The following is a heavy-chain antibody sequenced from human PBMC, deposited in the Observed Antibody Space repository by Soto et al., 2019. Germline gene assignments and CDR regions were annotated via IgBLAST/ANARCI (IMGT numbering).Heavy chain of an antibody. CDR1: GYSFTNYW. CDR3: ARLGGSGSGWFDL. D-gene: IGHD3-10*01. V-gene: IGHV5-51*03. CDR2: IYPGDSDT. Sequence: EVQLVQSGAEVKKPGESLKMSCKASGYSFTNYWIGWVRQIPGKGLEWMVIIYPGDSDTRYSPSFQGQVTISADKSITTAYLQWSSLKASDTAMYYCARLGGSGSGWFDLWGQGTLVTVSS. J-gene: IGHJ5*02.